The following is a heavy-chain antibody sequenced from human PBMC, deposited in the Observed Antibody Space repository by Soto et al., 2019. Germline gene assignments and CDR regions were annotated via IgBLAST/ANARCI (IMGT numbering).Heavy chain of an antibody. CDR1: GFTFSSYA. V-gene: IGHV3-23*01. D-gene: IGHD3-3*01. CDR2: ISGSGGST. Sequence: GGSLRLSCAASGFTFSSYAMSWVRQAPGKGLEWVSAISGSGGSTYYADSVKGRFTISRDNSKNTLYLQMNSLRAEDTAVYYCAKDRGGYYDFSSDWFDPWGQGTLVTVSS. CDR3: AKDRGGYYDFSSDWFDP. J-gene: IGHJ5*02.